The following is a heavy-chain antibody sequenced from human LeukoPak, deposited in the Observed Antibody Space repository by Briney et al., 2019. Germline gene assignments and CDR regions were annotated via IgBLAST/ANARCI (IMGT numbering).Heavy chain of an antibody. V-gene: IGHV3-49*04. D-gene: IGHD3-16*01. CDR1: GFTCGDYA. CDR2: IRSKAYGGTT. J-gene: IGHJ4*02. CDR3: TRWGSTHFDY. Sequence: PGRSLRLSCTASGFTCGDYAVSWVRPAPGKGLEWVGFIRSKAYGGTTEYAASVKGRFTISRDDSKSIAYPQMNSLKTEDTAVYYCTRWGSTHFDYWGQGTLVTVSS.